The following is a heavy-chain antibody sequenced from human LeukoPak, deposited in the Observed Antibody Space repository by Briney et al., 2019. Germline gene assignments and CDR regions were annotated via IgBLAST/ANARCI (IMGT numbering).Heavy chain of an antibody. CDR2: IYYSGST. CDR1: GGSISSYY. Sequence: PSETLSLTCTVSGGSISSYYWSWIRQPPGKGLEWIGYIYYSGSTNYNPSLKSRVTMSVDTSKNQFSLKLSSVTAADTAVYYCARFGGTYYYDSSGYSYNWFDPWGQGTLVTVSS. CDR3: ARFGGTYYYDSSGYSYNWFDP. J-gene: IGHJ5*02. D-gene: IGHD3-22*01. V-gene: IGHV4-59*01.